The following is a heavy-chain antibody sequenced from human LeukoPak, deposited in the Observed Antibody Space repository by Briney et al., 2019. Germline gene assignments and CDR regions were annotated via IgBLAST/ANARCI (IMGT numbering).Heavy chain of an antibody. J-gene: IGHJ4*02. CDR1: GFTFSDYG. Sequence: GGSLRLSCAASGFTFSDYGMHWVRQAPGKGLEWVSYISSSSSTIYYADSVKGRFTISRDNAKNSLYLQMNSLRAEDTAVYYCARDWYSSSSDFDYWGQGTLVTVSS. CDR3: ARDWYSSSSDFDY. V-gene: IGHV3-48*01. CDR2: ISSSSSTI. D-gene: IGHD6-6*01.